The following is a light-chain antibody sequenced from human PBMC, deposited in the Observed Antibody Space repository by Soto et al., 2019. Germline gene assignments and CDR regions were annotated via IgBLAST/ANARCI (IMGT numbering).Light chain of an antibody. V-gene: IGKV1-27*01. CDR1: QGVRNY. CDR3: QKYNNAPLT. J-gene: IGKJ3*01. CDR2: AAS. Sequence: DIQMTQSPSSLSASVGDRVTITCRASQGVRNYLAWYQQKPGEVPKLLIYAASTLQSGVPSRFSGSGSGTDFTLTISNLQPEDVATYYCQKYNNAPLTFGPGTKVDI.